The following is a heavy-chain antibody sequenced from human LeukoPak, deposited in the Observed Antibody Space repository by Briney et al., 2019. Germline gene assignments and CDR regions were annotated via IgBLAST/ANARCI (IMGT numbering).Heavy chain of an antibody. J-gene: IGHJ4*02. CDR1: GFIFGDYY. Sequence: GGSLRLSCAASGFIFGDYYMSWIRQAPGKGLEWVSYISSSGSYTHYADSVKGRFTISRDNSKNSLYLQMNSLRTEDTALYYCARSGVGWYGKGDYWGQGTLVTVSS. D-gene: IGHD6-19*01. V-gene: IGHV3-11*03. CDR2: ISSSGSYT. CDR3: ARSGVGWYGKGDY.